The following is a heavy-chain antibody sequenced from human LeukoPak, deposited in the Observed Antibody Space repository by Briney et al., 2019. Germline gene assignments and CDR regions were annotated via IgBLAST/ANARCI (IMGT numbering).Heavy chain of an antibody. D-gene: IGHD2-21*02. J-gene: IGHJ1*01. CDR2: INTNSGGA. Sequence: ASVKVSCKASGYTFSDYYMHWVRQAPGQGLEWMGWINTNSGGAKYAQNFQGRVIMTRDTSISTAYMEFNRLRSDDTAVYYCAKGGPTPRNVVVAASEYFQTWGQGTLVTVSS. V-gene: IGHV1-2*02. CDR3: AKGGPTPRNVVVAASEYFQT. CDR1: GYTFSDYY.